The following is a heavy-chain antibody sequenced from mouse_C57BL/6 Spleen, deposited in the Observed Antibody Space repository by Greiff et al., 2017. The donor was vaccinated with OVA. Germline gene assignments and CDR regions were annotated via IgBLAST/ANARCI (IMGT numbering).Heavy chain of an antibody. Sequence: QVQLQQSGPGLVQPSQSLSITCTVSGFSLTSYGVHWVRQSPGKGLEWLGVIWRGGSTDYNAAFMSRLSITKDNSKSQVFFKMNSLQADDTAIYYCAKNFYDSPYYYAMDYWGQGTSVTVSS. CDR1: GFSLTSYG. D-gene: IGHD2-3*01. CDR2: IWRGGST. V-gene: IGHV2-5*01. CDR3: AKNFYDSPYYYAMDY. J-gene: IGHJ4*01.